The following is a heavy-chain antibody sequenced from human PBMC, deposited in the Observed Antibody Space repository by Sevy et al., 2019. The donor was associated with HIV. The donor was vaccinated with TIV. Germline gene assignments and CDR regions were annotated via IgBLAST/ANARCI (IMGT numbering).Heavy chain of an antibody. J-gene: IGHJ6*02. D-gene: IGHD2-21*02. CDR3: ARASGGDRLDYYGMDV. CDR2: GYHGGST. V-gene: IGHV4-38-2*01. Sequence: TLSLTCAVSNYSISSGYYWGWIRQPPGKGLEWIGNGYHGGSTYYNPSLQSRVTISLDTSKNHLSLRLRSVTAADTAVYYCARASGGDRLDYYGMDVWGQGTTVTVSS. CDR1: NYSISSGYY.